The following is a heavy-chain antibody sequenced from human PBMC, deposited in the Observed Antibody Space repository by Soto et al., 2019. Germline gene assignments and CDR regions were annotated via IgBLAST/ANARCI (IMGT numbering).Heavy chain of an antibody. CDR1: GFTFSSYG. CDR2: ISYDGSNK. Sequence: GGSLRLSCAASGFTFSSYGMHWVRQAPGKGLEWVAVISYDGSNKYYADSVKGRFTISRDNSKNTLYLQMNSLRAEDTAVYYCAKGGTDCSSTSCRPYWGQGTLVTVSS. CDR3: AKGGTDCSSTSCRPY. V-gene: IGHV3-30*18. J-gene: IGHJ4*02. D-gene: IGHD2-2*01.